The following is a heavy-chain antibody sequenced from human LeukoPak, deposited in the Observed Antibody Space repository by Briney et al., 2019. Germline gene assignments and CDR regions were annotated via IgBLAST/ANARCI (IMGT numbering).Heavy chain of an antibody. CDR2: IIPILGIA. J-gene: IGHJ4*02. Sequence: SVKVSCKASGGTFSSYTISWVRQAPGQGLEWMGRIIPILGIANYAQKFRGRVTITADKSTSTAYMELSSLRSEDTAVYYCAYNWNDDYFDYWGQGTLVTVSS. D-gene: IGHD1-20*01. V-gene: IGHV1-69*02. CDR3: AYNWNDDYFDY. CDR1: GGTFSSYT.